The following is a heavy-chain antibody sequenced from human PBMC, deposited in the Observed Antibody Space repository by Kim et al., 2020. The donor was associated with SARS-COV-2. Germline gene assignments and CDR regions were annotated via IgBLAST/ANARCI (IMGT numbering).Heavy chain of an antibody. J-gene: IGHJ4*02. V-gene: IGHV3-15*01. CDR3: TTDPRYFVFFDY. Sequence: GGSLRLSCAASGFTFSNAWMSWVRQAPGKGLEWVGRIKSKTDGGTTDYAAPVKGRFTISRDDSKNTLYLQMNSLKTEDTAVYYCTTDPRYFVFFDYWGQGTLVTVSS. CDR2: IKSKTDGGTT. D-gene: IGHD3-9*01. CDR1: GFTFSNAW.